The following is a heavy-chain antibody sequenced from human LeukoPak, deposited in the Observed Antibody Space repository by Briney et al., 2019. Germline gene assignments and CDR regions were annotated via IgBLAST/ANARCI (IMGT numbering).Heavy chain of an antibody. CDR3: AREQTFPYFDS. CDR2: IYSGGST. D-gene: IGHD3-16*01. Sequence: PGGSLRLSCAASGFTFRSYSMNWVRQAPGKGLEWVSVIYSGGSTYYADSVKGRFTISRDNSKNTLYLQMNSLRAEDTAVYYCAREQTFPYFDSWGQGTLVTVSS. CDR1: GFTFRSYS. J-gene: IGHJ4*02. V-gene: IGHV3-66*01.